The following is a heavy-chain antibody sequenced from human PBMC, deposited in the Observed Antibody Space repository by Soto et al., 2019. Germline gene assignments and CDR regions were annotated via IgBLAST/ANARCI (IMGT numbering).Heavy chain of an antibody. V-gene: IGHV1-18*01. CDR1: GYSFTNYG. D-gene: IGHD3-3*01. J-gene: IGHJ5*02. Sequence: QVQLVQSGPEVKRPGASVKVSCKASGYSFTNYGLSWLRQAPVQGLEWMGWINASNGNTVYAQKLQGRVTMTTDTSTSADYMELRSLRSDGTAICYCALEIIGRRFCPRGQGTLVTVSS. CDR3: ALEIIGRRFCP. CDR2: INASNGNT.